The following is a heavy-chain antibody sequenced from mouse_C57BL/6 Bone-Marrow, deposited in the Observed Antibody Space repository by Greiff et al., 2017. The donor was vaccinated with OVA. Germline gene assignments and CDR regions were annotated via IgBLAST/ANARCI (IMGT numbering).Heavy chain of an antibody. CDR3: LTGYFDY. V-gene: IGHV3-6*01. D-gene: IGHD4-1*01. CDR2: ISYDGSN. J-gene: IGHJ2*01. CDR1: GYSITSGYY. Sequence: EVQLQQSGPGLVKPSQSLSLTCSVTGYSITSGYYWNWIRQFPGNKLEWMGYISYDGSNNYNPSLKNRISITRDTSKNQFFLKLNSVTTEDTATYYCLTGYFDYWGQGTTLTVSS.